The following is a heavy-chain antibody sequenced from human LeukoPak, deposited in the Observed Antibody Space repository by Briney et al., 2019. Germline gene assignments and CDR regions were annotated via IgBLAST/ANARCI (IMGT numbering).Heavy chain of an antibody. D-gene: IGHD2-2*01. CDR3: VAVLVPAAFWHFDV. J-gene: IGHJ2*01. CDR2: IWVDGTRK. Sequence: GGSLRLSCAMSGFPFSQHGYHWVRQAPGKGLEWTAVIWVDGTRKYYADSMEGRFTISRDNSKSTLYLQIDSLRPEDTAVYYCVAVLVPAAFWHFDVWGRGTQVTVSS. V-gene: IGHV3-33*01. CDR1: GFPFSQHG.